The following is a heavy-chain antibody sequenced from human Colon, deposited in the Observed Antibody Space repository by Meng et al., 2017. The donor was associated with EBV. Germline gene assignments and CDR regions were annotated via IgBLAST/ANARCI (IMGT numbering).Heavy chain of an antibody. Sequence: VQLQESGPGRVKPSQNLSLTGTVCGGSVSSGGYYWTWIRQHPGKGLEWFGHIYYSGSTFYNPSLKRRVIISIDTSKNQFSLNLRSVTAADTAVYYCARVSSGWDYFDYWGQGTLVTVSS. D-gene: IGHD6-19*01. CDR2: IYYSGST. J-gene: IGHJ4*02. CDR3: ARVSSGWDYFDY. CDR1: GGSVSSGGYY. V-gene: IGHV4-31*03.